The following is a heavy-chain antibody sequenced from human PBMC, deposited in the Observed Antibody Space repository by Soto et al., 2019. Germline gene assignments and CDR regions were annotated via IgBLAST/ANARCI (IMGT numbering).Heavy chain of an antibody. CDR1: GGSVSSGSYY. D-gene: IGHD3-9*01. J-gene: IGHJ5*02. CDR3: ARRPDILTGYYWNWFDP. CDR2: IYYSGST. Sequence: LSLTFTVSGGSVSSGSYYWSWIRQPPGKGLERIGYIYYSGSTYYNPSLKSRVTISVDTSKNQFSLKLSSVTAADTAVYYCARRPDILTGYYWNWFDPWGQGTLVTVSS. V-gene: IGHV4-31*03.